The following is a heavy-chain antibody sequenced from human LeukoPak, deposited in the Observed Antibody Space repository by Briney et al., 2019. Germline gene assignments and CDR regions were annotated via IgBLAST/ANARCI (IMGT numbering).Heavy chain of an antibody. CDR3: ARSRDSSGYTPYSDY. CDR2: IIPIFGTA. Sequence: SVKVSCKASGGTFSSYAISWVRQAPGQGLEWMGGIIPIFGTANYAQKFQGRVTITTDESTSTAYMELSSLRSEDTAVYYCARSRDSSGYTPYSDYWGQGTLVTVSS. V-gene: IGHV1-69*05. D-gene: IGHD3-22*01. CDR1: GGTFSSYA. J-gene: IGHJ4*02.